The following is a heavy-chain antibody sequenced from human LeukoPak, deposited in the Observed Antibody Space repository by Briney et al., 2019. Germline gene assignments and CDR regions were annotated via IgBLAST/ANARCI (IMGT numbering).Heavy chain of an antibody. CDR1: GGSISSGDYE. J-gene: IGHJ6*02. V-gene: IGHV4-30-4*01. D-gene: IGHD2-15*01. CDR3: ARGGGLYYYYGMDV. CDR2: IYYSGST. Sequence: PSETLSLTCTVSGGSISSGDYEWSWFRQARGKGLEWIEYIYYSGSTYYNPSLKSPVTISVDTSKNQFSLKLSSVTAADTAVYYCARGGGLYYYYGMDVWGQGTTVTVSS.